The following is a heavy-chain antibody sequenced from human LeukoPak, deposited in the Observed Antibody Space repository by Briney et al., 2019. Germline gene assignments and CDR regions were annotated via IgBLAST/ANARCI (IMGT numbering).Heavy chain of an antibody. Sequence: ASVKVSCKASGYTFTSYGISWVGQAPGQGREWMGGISAYNGNTNSAQKLQGTVTMTTDTSTSTAYMELRSLRSDDTAVYYCARDGDGYQRDAFDIWGQGTMVTVSS. V-gene: IGHV1-18*01. CDR2: ISAYNGNT. D-gene: IGHD5-24*01. CDR1: GYTFTSYG. CDR3: ARDGDGYQRDAFDI. J-gene: IGHJ3*02.